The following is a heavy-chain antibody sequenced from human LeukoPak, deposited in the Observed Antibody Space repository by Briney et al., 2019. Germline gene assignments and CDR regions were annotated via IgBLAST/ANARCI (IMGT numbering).Heavy chain of an antibody. D-gene: IGHD3-16*01. CDR2: ISNSGGNT. J-gene: IGHJ6*02. Sequence: PGGSLRLSCAASGFTFSDYYMSWVRQAPGKGLDWVSAISNSGGNTYYAASVQGRFTISRDNSKNTLFLQMNSLRAEDTAVYFCARIREANIMAYYYGMDVWGQGTTVTVSS. V-gene: IGHV3-23*01. CDR1: GFTFSDYY. CDR3: ARIREANIMAYYYGMDV.